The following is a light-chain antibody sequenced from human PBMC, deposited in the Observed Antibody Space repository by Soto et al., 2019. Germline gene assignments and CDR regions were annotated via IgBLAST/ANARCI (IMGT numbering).Light chain of an antibody. J-gene: IGKJ4*01. Sequence: EIVMTQSPATLSVSPGERATLSCRASQSVSSNLAWYQQKPGQAPRLLIYGASTRATGIPDMFSGSGSGTDFTLTISSLQPEDFATYYCLQDYNYPLTFGGGTKVDIK. CDR3: LQDYNYPLT. V-gene: IGKV3D-15*01. CDR1: QSVSSN. CDR2: GAS.